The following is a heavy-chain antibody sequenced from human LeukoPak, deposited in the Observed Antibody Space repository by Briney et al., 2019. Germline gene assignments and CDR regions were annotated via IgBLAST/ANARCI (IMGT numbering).Heavy chain of an antibody. D-gene: IGHD5-24*01. CDR3: ARGENNYGYYYFDY. V-gene: IGHV3-21*01. Sequence: PGGSLRLSCAASGFTFSSYSMNLVRQAPGKGLEWVSSISRSSNYIYYADSVKGRFTISRDNAKNSLYLQINSLRAEDTSVYYCARGENNYGYYYFDYWGQGTLVTVSS. J-gene: IGHJ4*02. CDR1: GFTFSSYS. CDR2: ISRSSNYI.